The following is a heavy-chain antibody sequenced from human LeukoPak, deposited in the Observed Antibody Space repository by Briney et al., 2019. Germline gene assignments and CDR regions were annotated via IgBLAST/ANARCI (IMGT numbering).Heavy chain of an antibody. Sequence: GASVKVSCKASGYTFTGHYMHWVRQAPGQGLEWMGWINPNSGGTNYAQKFQGWVTMTRDTSISTAYMELSRLRSDDTAVYYCARGLCSGGSCYVGYNWFDPWGQGTLVTVSS. J-gene: IGHJ5*02. D-gene: IGHD2-15*01. CDR1: GYTFTGHY. V-gene: IGHV1-2*04. CDR2: INPNSGGT. CDR3: ARGLCSGGSCYVGYNWFDP.